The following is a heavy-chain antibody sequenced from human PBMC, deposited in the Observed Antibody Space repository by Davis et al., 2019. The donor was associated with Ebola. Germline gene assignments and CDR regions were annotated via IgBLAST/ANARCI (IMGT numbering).Heavy chain of an antibody. CDR3: ATEYYYDSSGYGY. Sequence: ASVKVSCKASGGTFSSYAISWVRQAPGQGLEWMGWINPNSGGTNYAQKFQGRVTMTRDTSISTAYMELSRLRSDDTAVYYCATEYYYDSSGYGYWGQGTLVTVSS. D-gene: IGHD3-22*01. V-gene: IGHV1-2*02. J-gene: IGHJ4*02. CDR2: INPNSGGT. CDR1: GGTFSSYA.